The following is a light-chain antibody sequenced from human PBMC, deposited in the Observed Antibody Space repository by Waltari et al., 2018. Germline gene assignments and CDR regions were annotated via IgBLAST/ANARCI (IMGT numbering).Light chain of an antibody. CDR3: CSYGGSLSSGYV. V-gene: IGLV2-11*01. Sequence: QSALTQPRSVSGSPGQSVPISCTGSSSAIGDYHYVSWYQQHPGKAPKFMIYDVSKRPSGVPDRFSGSKSGNTASLTISGLQTEDEADYYCCSYGGSLSSGYVFGSGTKVTVL. J-gene: IGLJ1*01. CDR2: DVS. CDR1: SSAIGDYHY.